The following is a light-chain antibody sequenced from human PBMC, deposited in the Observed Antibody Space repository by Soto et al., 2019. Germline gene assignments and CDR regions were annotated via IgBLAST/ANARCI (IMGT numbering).Light chain of an antibody. CDR3: QQYYNTPYT. V-gene: IGKV4-1*01. J-gene: IGKJ2*01. CDR2: WAS. Sequence: EIVLTQSPGTLSLSPGERATLSCRASQSVSNNYLTWYQQKPGQPPRLLIYWASTRESGVPDRFSGSGSGTDFTLTISSLQAEDVAVYYCQQYYNTPYTFGQGTKLEIK. CDR1: QSVSNNY.